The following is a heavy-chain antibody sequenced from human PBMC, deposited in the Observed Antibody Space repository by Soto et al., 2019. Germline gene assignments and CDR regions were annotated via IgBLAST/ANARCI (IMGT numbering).Heavy chain of an antibody. CDR2: IYSGGST. J-gene: IGHJ3*02. D-gene: IGHD3-22*01. CDR3: ARDNPADSTDALDI. V-gene: IGHV3-53*01. CDR1: GFTVSSNY. Sequence: GSLRLSCAASGFTVSSNYMSWVRQAPGKGLEWVSVIYSGGSTYYADSVKGRFTISRDNSKNTLYLQMNSLRAEDTAVYYCARDNPADSTDALDIWGQGTMVTVSS.